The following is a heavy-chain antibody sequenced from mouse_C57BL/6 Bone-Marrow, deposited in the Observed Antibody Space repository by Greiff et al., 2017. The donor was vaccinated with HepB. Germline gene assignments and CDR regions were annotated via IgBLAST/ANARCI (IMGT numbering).Heavy chain of an antibody. D-gene: IGHD1-1*01. CDR1: GYTFTDYY. CDR2: INPNNGGT. CDR3: ARSFITTVVATRDY. J-gene: IGHJ2*01. V-gene: IGHV1-26*01. Sequence: VQLQQSGPELVKPGASVKISCKASGYTFTDYYMNWVKQSHGKSLEWIGDINPNNGGTSYNQKFKGKATLTVDKSSSTAYMELRSLTSEDSAVYYCARSFITTVVATRDYWGQGTTLTVSS.